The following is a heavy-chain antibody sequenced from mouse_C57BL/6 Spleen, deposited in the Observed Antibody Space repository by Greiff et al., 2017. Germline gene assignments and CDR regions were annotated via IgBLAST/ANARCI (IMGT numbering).Heavy chain of an antibody. Sequence: DVKLQESGAELVRPGASVKLSCTASGFNIKDDYMHWVKQRPEQGLEWIGWIDPENGDTEYASKFQGKATITADSSSNTAYLQLSSLTSEDTAVYYCTLYLSFAYWGQGTLVTVSA. J-gene: IGHJ3*01. CDR2: IDPENGDT. CDR3: TLYLSFAY. CDR1: GFNIKDDY. D-gene: IGHD5-5*01. V-gene: IGHV14-4*01.